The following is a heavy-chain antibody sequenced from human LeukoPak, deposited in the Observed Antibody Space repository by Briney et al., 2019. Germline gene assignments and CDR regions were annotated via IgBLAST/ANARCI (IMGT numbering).Heavy chain of an antibody. V-gene: IGHV4-31*03. CDR3: ARDLTTAGYYWD. D-gene: IGHD3-22*01. Sequence: SETLSLTCTVSGGSISSGGYFWTWIRQHPGKGLEWIGYIYNGGRTYYNPSLKNRITISSDASKNQFSLNVDSVTAADTAIYYCARDLTTAGYYWDWGQGTLVTVSS. J-gene: IGHJ4*02. CDR2: IYNGGRT. CDR1: GGSISSGGYF.